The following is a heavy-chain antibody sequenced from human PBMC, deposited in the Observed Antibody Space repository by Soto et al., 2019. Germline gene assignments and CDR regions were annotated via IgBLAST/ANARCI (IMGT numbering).Heavy chain of an antibody. CDR3: ARGDAAYGFDS. CDR1: GYTFTXXX. J-gene: IGHJ3*02. CDR2: INPSGGAT. V-gene: IGHV1-46*01. Sequence: QXQLVXXXAEVXKPGASVKVSCKASGYTFTXXXXXXXRQAPGQGLEWMGIINPSGGATSYAQNFQXRVTXTXXXXXXXXXXXLXSLRSEDTAVYYCARGDAAYGFDSWGQGTMATVSS. D-gene: IGHD6-13*01.